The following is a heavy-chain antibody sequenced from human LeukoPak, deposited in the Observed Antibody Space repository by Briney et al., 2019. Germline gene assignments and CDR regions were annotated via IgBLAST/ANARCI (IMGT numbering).Heavy chain of an antibody. J-gene: IGHJ4*02. CDR1: GFTFSSYN. D-gene: IGHD5-24*01. Sequence: GGSLRLSCAASGFTFSSYNMNWVRQAPGKGPEWVSSITTSSTYIYYADSVKGRFTISRDNAKNSLYLQMDSLRVEDTAMYYCARDQRWLQSGFDYWGQGTLVTVSS. CDR2: ITTSSTYI. CDR3: ARDQRWLQSGFDY. V-gene: IGHV3-21*06.